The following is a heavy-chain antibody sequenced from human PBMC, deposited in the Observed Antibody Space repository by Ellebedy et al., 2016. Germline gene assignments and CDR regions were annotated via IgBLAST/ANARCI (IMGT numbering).Heavy chain of an antibody. D-gene: IGHD4-17*01. CDR2: MRGDGAKT. J-gene: IGHJ5*02. V-gene: IGHV3-23*01. CDR1: GLTVSSFF. CDR3: RPGHYANL. Sequence: GGSLRLXXAPSGLTVSSFFMGWVRQAPGKGLEWVSTMRGDGAKTHLADSVKGRFTVSRDNSKSTLYLHMNSLRVDDTAVYYCRPGHYANLWGHGTLVTVSS.